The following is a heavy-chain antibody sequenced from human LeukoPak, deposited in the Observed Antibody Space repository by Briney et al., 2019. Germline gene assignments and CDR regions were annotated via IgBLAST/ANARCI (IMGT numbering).Heavy chain of an antibody. V-gene: IGHV4-34*01. J-gene: IGHJ5*02. CDR1: GGSFSGYY. CDR3: ARGKGYSGYDYVENWFDP. Sequence: SETLSLTCAVYGGSFSGYYWSWIRQPPGKGLEWIGEINHSGSTNYNPSLKSRVTISVDTSKNQFSLKLSSVTAADTAVYYCARGKGYSGYDYVENWFDPWGQGTLVTVSS. D-gene: IGHD5-12*01. CDR2: INHSGST.